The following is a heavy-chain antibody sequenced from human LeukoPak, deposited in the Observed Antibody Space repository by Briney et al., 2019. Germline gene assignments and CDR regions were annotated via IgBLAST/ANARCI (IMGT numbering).Heavy chain of an antibody. V-gene: IGHV4-38-2*02. CDR1: GYSISSGYY. CDR2: MYESGRT. D-gene: IGHD3-22*01. CDR3: VRDSSGYYPIFDY. J-gene: IGHJ4*02. Sequence: SETLSLTCTVSGYSISSGYYWGWIRQPPGKGLEWTGSMYESGRTYYNPSLKSRVAISVDTSKNQFSLKLSYVTAADTAVYYCVRDSSGYYPIFDYWGQGTLVTVSS.